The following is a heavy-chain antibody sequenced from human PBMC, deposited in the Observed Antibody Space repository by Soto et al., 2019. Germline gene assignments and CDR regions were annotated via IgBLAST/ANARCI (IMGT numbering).Heavy chain of an antibody. Sequence: QVQLVESGGGVVQSGSSLKLSCAGSGFSFSSYGMHWVRQAPGKGLEWGAIVYNDGSNKYYGDSVKGRFTISRDNSRNSVFLQMNSLRADDTAVYYCARDANLGFSSSWFMDYWGQGTRVTVSS. J-gene: IGHJ4*02. V-gene: IGHV3-33*01. D-gene: IGHD6-13*01. CDR2: VYNDGSNK. CDR3: ARDANLGFSSSWFMDY. CDR1: GFSFSSYG.